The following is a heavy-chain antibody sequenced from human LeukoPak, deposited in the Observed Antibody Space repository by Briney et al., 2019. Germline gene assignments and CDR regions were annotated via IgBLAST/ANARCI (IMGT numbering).Heavy chain of an antibody. J-gene: IGHJ6*03. V-gene: IGHV3-11*01. CDR3: ARDARDCSSTSCYSRYYMDG. CDR2: ISSSGSTI. CDR1: GFTFSDYY. D-gene: IGHD2-2*02. Sequence: GGSLRLSCAASGFTFSDYYMSWIRQAPGKGLEWVSYISSSGSTIYYADSAKGRFTISRDNAKNSLYLQMNSLRAEDTAVYYCARDARDCSSTSCYSRYYMDGWGKGTTVTLSS.